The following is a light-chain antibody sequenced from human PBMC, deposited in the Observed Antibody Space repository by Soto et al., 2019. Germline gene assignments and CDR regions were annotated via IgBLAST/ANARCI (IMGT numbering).Light chain of an antibody. J-gene: IGKJ1*01. V-gene: IGKV1-5*03. CDR2: EAS. Sequence: VAMTQSPSALSASVGDRVTMTCRASQSINKWLAWYQQKPGKAPNLLIYEASSLHSGVPSRFSGSGFGTEFTLTINSLQLDDFATYYCQQYDFLVGTFGQGTKVEV. CDR1: QSINKW. CDR3: QQYDFLVGT.